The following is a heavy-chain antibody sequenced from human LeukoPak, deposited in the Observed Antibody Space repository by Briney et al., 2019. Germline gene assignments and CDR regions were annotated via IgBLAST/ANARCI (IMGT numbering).Heavy chain of an antibody. V-gene: IGHV3-7*05. Sequence: PGGSLRLSCPASGFTFSTYWITWVRQPPGKGLEWVAQIKEDGSVTEYSESVKGRFTVSRDNAKNSLYLQMNTLRAEDTAVYYCLRWRGHAFFESWGQGTLVTVSS. CDR1: GFTFSTYW. CDR2: IKEDGSVT. J-gene: IGHJ5*01. D-gene: IGHD3-16*01. CDR3: LRWRGHAFFES.